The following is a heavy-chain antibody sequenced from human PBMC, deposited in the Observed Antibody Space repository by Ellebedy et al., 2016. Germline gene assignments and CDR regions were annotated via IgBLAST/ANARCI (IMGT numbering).Heavy chain of an antibody. V-gene: IGHV4-31*03. Sequence: SETLSLTCTVSGGSISSGGSYWSWIRQHPGTGLEWIGYIYYSGSTYYNPSLKSRVTISVDTSKNQFSLKLSSVTAADTAVYYCARDTPPSDWGQGTLVTVSS. CDR3: ARDTPPSD. CDR1: GGSISSGGSY. J-gene: IGHJ4*02. CDR2: IYYSGST.